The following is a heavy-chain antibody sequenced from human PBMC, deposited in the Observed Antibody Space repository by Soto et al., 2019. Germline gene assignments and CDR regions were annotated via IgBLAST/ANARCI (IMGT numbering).Heavy chain of an antibody. CDR2: ISYDGSNK. V-gene: IGHV3-30*18. D-gene: IGHD1-26*01. CDR1: GFTFSSYG. CDR3: AKGWSHFDS. Sequence: QVQLVESGGGVVQPGRSLRLSCAASGFTFSSYGMHWVRQAPGKGLEWVAVISYDGSNKYYADSVKGRFTISRDNSKSTLYLQMNSLRAEDTAAYYGAKGWSHFDSWGQGTLVTVSS. J-gene: IGHJ4*02.